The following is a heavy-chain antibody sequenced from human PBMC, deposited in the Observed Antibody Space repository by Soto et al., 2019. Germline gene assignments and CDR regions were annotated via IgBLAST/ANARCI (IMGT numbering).Heavy chain of an antibody. D-gene: IGHD7-27*01. CDR1: GFTFSSYW. Sequence: EVQLVESGGGLVQPGGSLRLSCAASGFTFSSYWMHWVRQAQGKGLVWVSRINSDGSSTSYADSVKGRFTISRDNAKNTLYLQMNSLRAEDTAVYYCARGAGDRLDWYFDLWGRGTLVTVSS. CDR2: INSDGSST. V-gene: IGHV3-74*01. CDR3: ARGAGDRLDWYFDL. J-gene: IGHJ2*01.